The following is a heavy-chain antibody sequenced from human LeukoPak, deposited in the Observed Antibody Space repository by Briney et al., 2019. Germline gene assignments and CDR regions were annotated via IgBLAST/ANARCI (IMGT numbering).Heavy chain of an antibody. Sequence: PGGSLRLSCAASGFTFSSYAMSWVRQAPGKGLEWVSAISGGGGSTYYADSVKGRFTISRDNSKNTLYLQMNSLRAEDTAVYYXXXGRLVVTATPIDYWGQGTLVTVSS. V-gene: IGHV3-23*01. CDR2: ISGGGGST. CDR1: GFTFSSYA. CDR3: XXGRLVVTATPIDY. J-gene: IGHJ4*02. D-gene: IGHD2-21*02.